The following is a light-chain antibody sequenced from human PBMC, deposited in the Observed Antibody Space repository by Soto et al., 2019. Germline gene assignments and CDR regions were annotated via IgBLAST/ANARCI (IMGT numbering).Light chain of an antibody. CDR3: QQYGSSPGLLT. J-gene: IGKJ3*01. CDR1: QSVSSSY. Sequence: EIVLTQSPGTLSLSPGERATLSCRASQSVSSSYLAWYQQQPGQAPRLLIYDASRRATGIPDRFSGSGSGTDFTLTISRLEPEDFAVYYCQQYGSSPGLLTFGPGTKVDIK. CDR2: DAS. V-gene: IGKV3-20*01.